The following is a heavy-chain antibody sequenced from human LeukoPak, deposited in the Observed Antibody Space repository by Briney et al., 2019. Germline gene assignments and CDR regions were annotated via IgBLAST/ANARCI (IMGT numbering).Heavy chain of an antibody. D-gene: IGHD4-17*01. J-gene: IGHJ4*02. Sequence: GGSLRLSCVASGFTFSSYAFTWVRQAPGKGLEWVSAISGSGGSTYYADSVKGRFTISRDNSKNTLYLQMNSLRAEDTAVYYCAREAVTRNYFDYWGQGTLFTVSS. CDR2: ISGSGGST. CDR1: GFTFSSYA. V-gene: IGHV3-23*01. CDR3: AREAVTRNYFDY.